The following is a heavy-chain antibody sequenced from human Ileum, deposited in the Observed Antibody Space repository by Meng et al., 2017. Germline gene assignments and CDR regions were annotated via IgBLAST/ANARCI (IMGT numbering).Heavy chain of an antibody. D-gene: IGHD2-15*01. V-gene: IGHV3-74*01. CDR1: GFPFSSYW. Sequence: GESLKISCAASGFPFSSYWMRWVRQAPGKGLEYVSHIKSDGSNIRYADSVKGRFTISRDNAKNMLYLQMNSLRAEDTAVYYCATGGWELPRWGQGTLVTVSS. CDR2: IKSDGSNI. CDR3: ATGGWELPR. J-gene: IGHJ4*02.